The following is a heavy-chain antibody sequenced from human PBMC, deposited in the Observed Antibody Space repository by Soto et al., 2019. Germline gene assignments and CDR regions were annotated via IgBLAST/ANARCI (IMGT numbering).Heavy chain of an antibody. CDR1: GGSISSGGYS. D-gene: IGHD2-15*01. V-gene: IGHV4-30-2*01. CDR2: IYHSGST. Sequence: SETLSLTCAVSGGSISSGGYSWSWIRQPPGKGLEWIGYIYHSGSTYYNPSLKSRVTISVDRSKNQFSLKLSSVTAADTAVYYCASELGYCSGGSCYDYGMDVWGQGTTVTVSS. J-gene: IGHJ6*02. CDR3: ASELGYCSGGSCYDYGMDV.